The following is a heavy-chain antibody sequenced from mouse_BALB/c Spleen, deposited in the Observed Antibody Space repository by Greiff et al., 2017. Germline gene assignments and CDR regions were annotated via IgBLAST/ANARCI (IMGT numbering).Heavy chain of an antibody. CDR2: ISSGCSTI. J-gene: IGHJ1*01. V-gene: IGHV5-17*02. Sequence: EVQGVESGGGLVQPGGSRKLSCAASGFTFSSFGMHWVRQAPEKGLEWVAYISSGCSTINYADTVKGRFTISRDNPKNTLFLQMTSLRSEDTAMYYCARSGIDGSSYLYWYFDVWGAGTTVTVSS. D-gene: IGHD1-1*01. CDR3: ARSGIDGSSYLYWYFDV. CDR1: GFTFSSFG.